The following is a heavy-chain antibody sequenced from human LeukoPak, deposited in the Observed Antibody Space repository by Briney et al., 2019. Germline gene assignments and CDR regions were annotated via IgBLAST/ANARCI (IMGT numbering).Heavy chain of an antibody. CDR1: GFTFSGYV. J-gene: IGHJ4*02. V-gene: IGHV3-21*01. CDR2: ITFSSSHI. D-gene: IGHD5-12*01. Sequence: PGGSLRLSCAASGFTFSGYVMTWVRQAPGKGLECVSSITFSSSHIYYADSVKGRFTISRDNAKNSLYLQMNSLRAEDTAVYYCARDRSEDSGYRSYFDYWGQGTLVTVSS. CDR3: ARDRSEDSGYRSYFDY.